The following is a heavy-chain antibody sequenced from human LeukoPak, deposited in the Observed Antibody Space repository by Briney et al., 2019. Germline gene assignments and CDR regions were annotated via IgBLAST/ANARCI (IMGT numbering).Heavy chain of an antibody. CDR3: ARGESSGLYYFDY. D-gene: IGHD6-19*01. J-gene: IGHJ4*02. V-gene: IGHV1-69*04. CDR2: IIPILGIA. CDR1: GGTFSSYA. Sequence: GASVKVSCKASGGTFSSYAISWVRQAPGQGLEWMGRIIPILGIANYAQKFQGRVTITADESTSTAYMELSSLRSEDTAVYYCARGESSGLYYFDYWGQGTLVTVSS.